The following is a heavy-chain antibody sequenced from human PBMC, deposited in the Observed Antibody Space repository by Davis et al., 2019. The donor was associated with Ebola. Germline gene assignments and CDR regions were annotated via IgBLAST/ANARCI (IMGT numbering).Heavy chain of an antibody. CDR2: INPITGGT. V-gene: IGHV1-46*01. CDR1: GCRFTSYY. J-gene: IGHJ3*02. Sequence: ASVKVSCKASGCRFTSYYMHWVRQAPGQGLEWMGIINPITGGTSYAQNFQVRVNMTRDTSTSTVYMELSSLRSEDTAVYYCAREGGRYYDSRGYVFDIWGQGTMVKVSS. CDR3: AREGGRYYDSRGYVFDI. D-gene: IGHD3-22*01.